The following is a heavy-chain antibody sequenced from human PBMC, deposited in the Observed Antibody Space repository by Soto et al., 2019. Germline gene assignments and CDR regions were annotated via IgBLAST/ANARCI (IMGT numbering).Heavy chain of an antibody. J-gene: IGHJ4*02. CDR2: IWYDGSNK. Sequence: QVQLVESGGGVVQPGRSLRLSCAASGFTFSSYGMHWVRQAPGKGLAWVAVIWYDGSNKYYADSVKGRFTISSDNSKNTLYLQMNSLRAEDTDVYYCARDRRYSSSWYGTIDYWGQGTLVTVSS. CDR1: GFTFSSYG. D-gene: IGHD6-13*01. V-gene: IGHV3-33*01. CDR3: ARDRRYSSSWYGTIDY.